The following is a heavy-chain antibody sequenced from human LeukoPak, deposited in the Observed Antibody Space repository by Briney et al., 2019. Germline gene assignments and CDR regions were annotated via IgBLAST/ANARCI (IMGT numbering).Heavy chain of an antibody. CDR2: ISSSSSTI. D-gene: IGHD3-10*01. V-gene: IGHV3-48*04. J-gene: IGHJ4*02. CDR3: ARDARGITMVRGVIHWYFDY. Sequence: PGGSLRLSCAASGFTFSSYSMNWVRQAPGKGLEWVSYISSSSSTIYYADSVKGRFTISRDNAKNSLYLQMNSLRAEDTAVYYCARDARGITMVRGVIHWYFDYWGQGTLVTVSS. CDR1: GFTFSSYS.